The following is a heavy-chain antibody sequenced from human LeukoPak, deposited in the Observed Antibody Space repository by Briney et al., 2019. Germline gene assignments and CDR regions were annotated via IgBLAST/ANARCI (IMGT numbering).Heavy chain of an antibody. Sequence: GGSLRLSCAVSGFTFSDHYMDWVRQAAGKGLEWVGRSRNKDHRYSTEYAASVKGRFTISRDESKNSLYLQMNSLKIEDTAIYYCVRGHDSFEYWGQGTLVTVSS. CDR3: VRGHDSFEY. V-gene: IGHV3-72*01. D-gene: IGHD3-3*01. J-gene: IGHJ4*02. CDR1: GFTFSDHY. CDR2: SRNKDHRYST.